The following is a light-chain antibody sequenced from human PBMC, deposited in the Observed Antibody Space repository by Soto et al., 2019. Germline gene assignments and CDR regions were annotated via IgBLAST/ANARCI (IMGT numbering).Light chain of an antibody. CDR3: QQSYRTPYT. CDR2: DAS. V-gene: IGKV1-39*01. CDR1: QGISTY. Sequence: DIQMTQSPSSLSASVGDRVTITCRAIQGISTYLVWYQQRQGRAPKLLIYDASSLLSGVPSRFSGIGSGTDFTLTISSLEPEYVATYYCQQSYRTPYTFGQWTKLETK. J-gene: IGKJ2*01.